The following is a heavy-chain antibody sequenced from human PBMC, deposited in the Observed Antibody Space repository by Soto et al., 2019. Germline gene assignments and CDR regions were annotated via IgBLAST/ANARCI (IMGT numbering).Heavy chain of an antibody. CDR1: GYTFTSYG. D-gene: IGHD5-12*01. CDR3: ARVSDYDYEGAWFDP. J-gene: IGHJ5*02. CDR2: ISAYNGNT. Sequence: QVQLVQSGAEVKKPGASVKVSCKASGYTFTSYGISWVRQAPGQGLEWMGWISAYNGNTNYAQKLQGRVTMTTDTSTSTAYMELRSLRSDDTTVYYCARVSDYDYEGAWFDPWGQGTLVTVSS. V-gene: IGHV1-18*01.